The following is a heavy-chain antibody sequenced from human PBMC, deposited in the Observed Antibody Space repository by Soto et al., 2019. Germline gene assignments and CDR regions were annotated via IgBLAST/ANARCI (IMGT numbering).Heavy chain of an antibody. CDR1: GGSISRYY. CDR3: SRAPSAYSRGYGMDV. CDR2: VYYSGTT. Sequence: PSETLSLTCTASGGSISRYYWSWIRQPPGKGLEWIGYVYYSGTTNYNPSLRSRVTISVDTSNNQFSLRLSSVTAADTAVYYCSRAPSAYSRGYGMDVWGQGTTVTVSS. J-gene: IGHJ6*02. D-gene: IGHD5-18*01. V-gene: IGHV4-59*01.